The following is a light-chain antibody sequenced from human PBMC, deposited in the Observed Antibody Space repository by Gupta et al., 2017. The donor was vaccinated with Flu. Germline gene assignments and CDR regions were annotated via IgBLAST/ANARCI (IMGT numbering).Light chain of an antibody. J-gene: IGKJ1*01. Sequence: VLTQSPGPLSLSLGERATLSCRASQSLTTNNLAWYQHKPAQAPRLVMYLTSSRATGIPGRFSGSGSGTDFTLTISSLEPEDFAVYYCQQYDSSPWTFGQGTKVEIK. CDR3: QQYDSSPWT. V-gene: IGKV3-20*01. CDR2: LTS. CDR1: QSLTTNN.